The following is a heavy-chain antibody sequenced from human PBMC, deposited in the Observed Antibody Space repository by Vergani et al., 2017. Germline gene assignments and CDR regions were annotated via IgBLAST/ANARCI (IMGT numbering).Heavy chain of an antibody. Sequence: QVQLQESGPGLVTPSQTLSLTCTVSGGSISSGSYYWSWIRQPAGKGLEWIGRIYTSGSTNYNPSLKSRVTISVDTSKNQFSLKLSSVTAADTAVYYCARETRFWSGYDYWGQGTLVTVSS. CDR2: IYTSGST. D-gene: IGHD3-3*01. J-gene: IGHJ4*02. CDR3: ARETRFWSGYDY. V-gene: IGHV4-61*02. CDR1: GGSISSGSYY.